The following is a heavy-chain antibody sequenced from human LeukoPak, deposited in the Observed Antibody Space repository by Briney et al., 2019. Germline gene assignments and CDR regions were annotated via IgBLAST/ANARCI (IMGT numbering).Heavy chain of an antibody. CDR3: ARAMRGYQLLPDY. Sequence: PGGSLRLSCAASGFTFVNYAMTWVRQAPGQGLECVSVITGSGGSTNYADSVKDRFTISRDNSKNTLYLQMNSLRAENTAVYYCARAMRGYQLLPDYWGQGTLVTVSS. D-gene: IGHD2-2*01. CDR1: GFTFVNYA. J-gene: IGHJ4*02. CDR2: ITGSGGST. V-gene: IGHV3-23*01.